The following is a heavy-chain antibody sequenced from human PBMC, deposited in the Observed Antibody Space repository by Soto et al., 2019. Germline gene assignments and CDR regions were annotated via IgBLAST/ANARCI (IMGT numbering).Heavy chain of an antibody. V-gene: IGHV3-48*02. Sequence: EVQLKESGGGLVQPGGSLRLSCAASGFTFSRYSMNWVRQAPGKGLEWVSFISSSGRTIYYAASVKGRFTISRDNATHSSNLQMTNLRHEDTAVYYCASARDYGANTPYFESWGPGTLVTVST. CDR1: GFTFSRYS. CDR2: ISSSGRTI. CDR3: ASARDYGANTPYFES. D-gene: IGHD4-17*01. J-gene: IGHJ4*02.